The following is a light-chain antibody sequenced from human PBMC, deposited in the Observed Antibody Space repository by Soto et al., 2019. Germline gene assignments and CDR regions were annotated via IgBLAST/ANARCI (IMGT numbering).Light chain of an antibody. Sequence: IQLTQSPSSLSASVGDSFTITCRASQDIKTYLAWYQQKPGKAPKLLIYDGSTLQSGVPSRFSGSGSGTDFTLTISSLQPEDFATYYCQQLNSYPPTFGGGTKVDIK. J-gene: IGKJ4*01. CDR1: QDIKTY. CDR2: DGS. V-gene: IGKV1-9*01. CDR3: QQLNSYPPT.